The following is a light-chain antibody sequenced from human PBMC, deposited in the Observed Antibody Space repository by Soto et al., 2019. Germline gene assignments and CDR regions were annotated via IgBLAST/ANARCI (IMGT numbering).Light chain of an antibody. Sequence: EIVMTQSPATLSVSPGERATLSCRASQSVSSNLAWYQQKPAQAPRLLIYGASTKTTGIPARFRGSVSGTEFTHTMSRMQSEDFAVYYCQQYNNWTPSLTFGGGTKVEIK. V-gene: IGKV3-15*01. J-gene: IGKJ4*01. CDR3: QQYNNWTPSLT. CDR1: QSVSSN. CDR2: GAS.